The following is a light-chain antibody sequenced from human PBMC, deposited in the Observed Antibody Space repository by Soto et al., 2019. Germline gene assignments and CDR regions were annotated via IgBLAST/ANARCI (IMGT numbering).Light chain of an antibody. CDR3: SSYAGSNNFV. V-gene: IGLV2-8*01. J-gene: IGLJ1*01. CDR2: EVS. CDR1: SSDVGGYNS. Sequence: QSALTQPPSASGSPGQSVTISCTGTSSDVGGYNSVSWYQQHPGKAPKLMIYEVSKRPSGVPDRFSGSKSGNTASLTVSGLQADDEADYYCSSYAGSNNFVFGTGTKVTV.